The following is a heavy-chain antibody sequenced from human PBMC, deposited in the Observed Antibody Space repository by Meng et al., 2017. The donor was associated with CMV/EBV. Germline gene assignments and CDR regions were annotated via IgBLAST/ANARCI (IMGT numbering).Heavy chain of an antibody. CDR1: GFTFSSYS. V-gene: IGHV3-21*01. CDR2: ISSSSSSYI. D-gene: IGHD3-22*01. J-gene: IGHJ4*02. CDR3: ARGPDSSGYYSVDY. Sequence: GESLKISCAASGFTFSSYSMNWVRQAPGKGLEWVSSISSSSSSYIYYADSVKGRFTISRDNAKNSLYLQMNSLRAEDTAVYYCARGPDSSGYYSVDYWGQGTLVTVSS.